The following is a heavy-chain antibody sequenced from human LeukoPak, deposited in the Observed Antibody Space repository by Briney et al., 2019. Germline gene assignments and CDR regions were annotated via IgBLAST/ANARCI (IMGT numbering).Heavy chain of an antibody. CDR1: GFTFDDYA. D-gene: IGHD3-10*01. CDR2: ISWNSGSI. J-gene: IGHJ3*02. CDR3: AKEFPGSFVDGGAFDI. V-gene: IGHV3-9*01. Sequence: GGSLRLSCAASGFTFDDYAMHWVRQAPGKGLEWVSGISWNSGSIGYADSVKGRFTISRDNAKNSLYLQMNSLRAEDTALYYCAKEFPGSFVDGGAFDIWGQGTMVTVSS.